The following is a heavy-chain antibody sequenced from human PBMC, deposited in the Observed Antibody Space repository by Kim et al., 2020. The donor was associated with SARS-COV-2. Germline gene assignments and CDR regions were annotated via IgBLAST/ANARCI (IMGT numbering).Heavy chain of an antibody. D-gene: IGHD5-18*01. CDR3: ARATIGYSYGFFDY. J-gene: IGHJ4*02. Sequence: ADSVKDRFTISRDNSKNTLYLQMNSLRAEDTAVYYCARATIGYSYGFFDYWGQGTLVTVSS. V-gene: IGHV3-66*01.